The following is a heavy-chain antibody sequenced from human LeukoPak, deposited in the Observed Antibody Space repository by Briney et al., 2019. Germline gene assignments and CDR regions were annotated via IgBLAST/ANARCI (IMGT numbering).Heavy chain of an antibody. V-gene: IGHV5-51*01. J-gene: IGHJ4*02. CDR2: IYPGDSDT. Sequence: NRGESLKISCRGSGYSLTSYWIGWVRQMPGKGLEWMGIIYPGDSDTRCSPSFQGQVTISADKSISTAYLQWSSLKASDTAMYYCARQGGSYRSHFDYWGQGTLVTVSS. CDR3: ARQGGSYRSHFDY. CDR1: GYSLTSYW. D-gene: IGHD1-26*01.